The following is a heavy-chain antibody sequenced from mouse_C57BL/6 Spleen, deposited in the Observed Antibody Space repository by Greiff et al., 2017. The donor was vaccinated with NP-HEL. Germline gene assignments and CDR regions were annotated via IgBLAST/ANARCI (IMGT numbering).Heavy chain of an antibody. D-gene: IGHD2-14*01. Sequence: QVQLQQPGAELVMPGASVKLSCKASGYTFTSYWMHWVKQRPGQGLEWIGEIDPSDSYTNYNQKFKGKSTLTVDKSSSTAYMQLSSLTSEDSAVYYCARSGVPQFAYWGQGTLVTVSA. CDR3: ARSGVPQFAY. V-gene: IGHV1-69*01. CDR2: IDPSDSYT. CDR1: GYTFTSYW. J-gene: IGHJ3*01.